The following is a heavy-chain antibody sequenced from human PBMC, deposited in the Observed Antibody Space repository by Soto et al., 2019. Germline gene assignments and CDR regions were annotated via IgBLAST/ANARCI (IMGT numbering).Heavy chain of an antibody. D-gene: IGHD5-18*01. CDR1: GYTFTSYA. CDR2: INAGNGNT. CDR3: ARSTGYSYGYCFDY. J-gene: IGHJ4*02. V-gene: IGHV1-3*01. Sequence: ASGKVSCKASGYTFTSYAMHWVRQAPGQRLEWMGWINAGNGNTKYSQKFQGRVTITRDTSASTAYMELSSLRSEDTAVYYCARSTGYSYGYCFDYWGQGTLVTVSS.